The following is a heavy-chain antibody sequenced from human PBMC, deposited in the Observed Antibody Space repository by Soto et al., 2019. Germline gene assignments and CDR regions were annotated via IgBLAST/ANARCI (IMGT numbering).Heavy chain of an antibody. V-gene: IGHV3-33*01. D-gene: IGHD4-17*01. CDR1: GFTFNTYG. CDR2: MWSDGSNQ. J-gene: IGHJ4*02. Sequence: QVQLAESGGGVVQPGRSLRLSCAASGFTFNTYGMHWVRQAPGKGLEWVAIMWSDGSNQYYADSVKGRFTISRDKSKNVLYMRTDSLSAEDTAVYYCARDAGYGHSLRSFDYWGQGTLVTVSS. CDR3: ARDAGYGHSLRSFDY.